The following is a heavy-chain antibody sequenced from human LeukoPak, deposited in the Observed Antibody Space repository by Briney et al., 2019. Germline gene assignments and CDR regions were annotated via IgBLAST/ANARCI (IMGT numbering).Heavy chain of an antibody. CDR3: ARNRRAVREVIIVDAFDI. CDR2: INAGSGNT. V-gene: IGHV1-3*01. J-gene: IGHJ3*02. D-gene: IGHD3-10*01. Sequence: GASVKVSCRASEYSFSNYALHWVRQAPGQRLEWMGWINAGSGNTEYSEKFQGRVTITRDTSASTVYMELSSLRSEDTAVYYCARNRRAVREVIIVDAFDIWGQGTMVTVSS. CDR1: EYSFSNYA.